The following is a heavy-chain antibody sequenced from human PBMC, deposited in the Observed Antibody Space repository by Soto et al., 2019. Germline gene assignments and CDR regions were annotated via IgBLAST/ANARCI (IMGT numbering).Heavy chain of an antibody. Sequence: EVQLVESGGGLVQPGGSLRLSCAASGFTFSSYWMSWVRQAPGKGLELVANIKEDGSEKYYVDSVKGRFTISRDNAKNSLYLQMNSLRAEDTAVYYCARMEGTTYYYSMDVWGQGTTVTVSS. CDR3: ARMEGTTYYYSMDV. CDR1: GFTFSSYW. D-gene: IGHD4-17*01. CDR2: IKEDGSEK. V-gene: IGHV3-7*01. J-gene: IGHJ6*02.